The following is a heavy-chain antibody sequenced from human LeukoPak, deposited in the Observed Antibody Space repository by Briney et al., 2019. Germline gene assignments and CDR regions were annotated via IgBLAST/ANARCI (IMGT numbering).Heavy chain of an antibody. CDR1: GFTVSSDF. J-gene: IGHJ6*03. D-gene: IGHD3-10*01. V-gene: IGHV3-53*01. Sequence: GGSLRLSCTVSGFTVSSDFMSWVRQAPGKGLEWVSFIYSGGSTHYSDSVKGRFTISRDNSKNTLYLQMNSLRAEDSAVYYCAKNYGSGSSVKYYYYMDVWGKGTAVTVSS. CDR3: AKNYGSGSSVKYYYYMDV. CDR2: IYSGGST.